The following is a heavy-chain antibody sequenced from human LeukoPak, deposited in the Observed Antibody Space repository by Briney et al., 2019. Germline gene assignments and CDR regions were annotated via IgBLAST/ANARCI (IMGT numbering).Heavy chain of an antibody. Sequence: SETLSLTCTVSGGSISSYYWSWIRQPPGKGLEWIGYIYYSGSTNYNPSLKSRVTISVDTSKNQFSLKLSSVTAADTAVYYCAKDYSGYGDLLFDYWGQGTLVTVSS. CDR1: GGSISSYY. D-gene: IGHD4-17*01. J-gene: IGHJ4*02. V-gene: IGHV4-59*01. CDR2: IYYSGST. CDR3: AKDYSGYGDLLFDY.